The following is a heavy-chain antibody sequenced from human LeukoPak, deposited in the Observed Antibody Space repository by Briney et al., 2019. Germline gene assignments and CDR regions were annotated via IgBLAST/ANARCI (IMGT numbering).Heavy chain of an antibody. J-gene: IGHJ5*02. CDR2: FDPEDGET. CDR3: ATFMTTMLWRWFDP. CDR1: GYTLTELS. D-gene: IGHD3-16*01. V-gene: IGHV1-24*01. Sequence: GASVKVSCKVSGYTLTELSMHWARQAPGKGLEWMGGFDPEDGETIYAQKFQGRVTMTEDTSTDTAYMELSSLRSEDTAVYYCATFMTTMLWRWFDPWGQGTLVTVSS.